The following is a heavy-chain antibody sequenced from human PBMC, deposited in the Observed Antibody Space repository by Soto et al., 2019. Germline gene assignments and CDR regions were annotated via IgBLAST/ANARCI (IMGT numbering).Heavy chain of an antibody. J-gene: IGHJ4*02. V-gene: IGHV1-18*01. Sequence: QVQLVQSGAEVKKSGASVKVSCKASGYTFSSYAIVWVRQAPGQGLEWMGWTYSGNTNYAQKVQDRVTMTTDTSTSTAYMELRSLRSDDTAVYYCARDGSIGAADYWGQGTLVTVSS. CDR3: ARDGSIGAADY. CDR1: GYTFSSYA. CDR2: TYSGNT. D-gene: IGHD6-25*01.